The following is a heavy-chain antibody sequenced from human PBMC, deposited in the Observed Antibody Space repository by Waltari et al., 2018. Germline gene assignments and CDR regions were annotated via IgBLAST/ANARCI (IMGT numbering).Heavy chain of an antibody. CDR1: GGTFSSYA. D-gene: IGHD6-19*01. CDR2: IIPIFGTQ. Sequence: QVQLVQSGAEVKKPGSSVKVSCKASGGTFSSYAISWVRQAPGKGLEWMGGIIPIFGTQYYAQKFQGRVMITADESTSTAYMELSSLRSEDTAVYYCAVRIAVAGTSFDYWGQGTLVTVSS. J-gene: IGHJ4*02. V-gene: IGHV1-69*13. CDR3: AVRIAVAGTSFDY.